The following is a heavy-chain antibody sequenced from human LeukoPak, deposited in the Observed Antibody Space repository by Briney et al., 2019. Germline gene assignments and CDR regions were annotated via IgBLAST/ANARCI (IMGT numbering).Heavy chain of an antibody. D-gene: IGHD2-8*01. CDR3: ARDVGCSSYYYGMDV. V-gene: IGHV4-59*01. Sequence: ETLSLTCTVSGGSISSYYWSWIRQPPGKGLEWIGYIYYSGSTNYNPSLKSRVTISVDTSKNQFSLKLSSVTAADTAVYYCARDVGCSSYYYGMDVWGQGTTVTVSS. J-gene: IGHJ6*02. CDR1: GGSISSYY. CDR2: IYYSGST.